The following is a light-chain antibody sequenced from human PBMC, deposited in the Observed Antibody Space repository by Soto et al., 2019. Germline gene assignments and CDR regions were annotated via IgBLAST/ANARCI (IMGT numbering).Light chain of an antibody. CDR3: AAWDDSLSGPV. J-gene: IGLJ2*01. CDR1: SSNIGSKY. CDR2: NNN. V-gene: IGLV1-47*02. Sequence: SVLTQPPSASGTPGQRVTISCSGSSSNIGSKYVYWYQQLPGTAPNLLIYNNNQRPSGVPDRFSGSKSGTSASLAIRGLRSEDEAEYSCAAWDDSLSGPVFGGGTKLTVL.